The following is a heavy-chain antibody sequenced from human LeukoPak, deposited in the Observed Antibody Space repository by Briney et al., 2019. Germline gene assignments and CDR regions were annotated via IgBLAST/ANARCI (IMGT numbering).Heavy chain of an antibody. J-gene: IGHJ4*02. CDR2: ISAYNGNT. D-gene: IGHD3-22*01. Sequence: ASXTVSCXXSGXTFISYGIXWVRQAPGQGLEWTGWISAYNGNTNYAQKLQGRVTMTTDTSTGTAYMELRSLRSDDTAVYYCTRDLRGYDSSGYSYYFDYWGQGTLVTVSS. CDR3: TRDLRGYDSSGYSYYFDY. CDR1: GXTFISYG. V-gene: IGHV1-18*01.